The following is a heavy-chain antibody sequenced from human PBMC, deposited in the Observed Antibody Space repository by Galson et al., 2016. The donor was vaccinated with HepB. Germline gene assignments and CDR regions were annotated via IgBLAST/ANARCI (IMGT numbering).Heavy chain of an antibody. CDR3: ARLAPVENAFDI. V-gene: IGHV5-10-1*01. CDR1: GYSFTNFW. CDR2: IDPSDSYT. J-gene: IGHJ3*02. Sequence: QSGAEVKKPGESLRISCKTSGYSFTNFWINWVRQMPGKGPEWMGRIDPSDSYTYYRPSLQGHVTISVDKSLSTAYLQWSSLKASDTAMYYCARLAPVENAFDIWGQGTLVSVSS.